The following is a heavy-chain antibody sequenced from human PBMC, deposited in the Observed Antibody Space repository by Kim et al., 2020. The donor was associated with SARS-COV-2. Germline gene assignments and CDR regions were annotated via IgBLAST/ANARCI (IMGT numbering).Heavy chain of an antibody. CDR1: GYSFSSYW. D-gene: IGHD3-10*01. Sequence: GESLKISCKGSGYSFSSYWINWVRQMPGKGLEWMGGIDPSDSYTNYSPSLQGHVTISADKSISTAYLQWSSLKASDTAMYYCARGKMTYYYPSGSPRWFDPWGQGTLVSVSS. V-gene: IGHV5-10-1*01. CDR2: IDPSDSYT. CDR3: ARGKMTYYYPSGSPRWFDP. J-gene: IGHJ5*02.